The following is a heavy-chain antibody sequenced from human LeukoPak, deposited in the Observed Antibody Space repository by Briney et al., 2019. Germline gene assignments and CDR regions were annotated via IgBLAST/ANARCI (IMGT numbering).Heavy chain of an antibody. V-gene: IGHV3-23*01. J-gene: IGHJ4*02. CDR1: GFNFNNFA. CDR2: MTGPADTT. Sequence: GGSLRLSCAASGFNFNNFAMSWVRQAPGKGLEWLSAMTGPADTTYYAESVKGRFTISRDYSKSMVFLQMNSLRVEDTAIYYCAKGAEIDHWGQGTLVTVPS. CDR3: AKGAEIDH.